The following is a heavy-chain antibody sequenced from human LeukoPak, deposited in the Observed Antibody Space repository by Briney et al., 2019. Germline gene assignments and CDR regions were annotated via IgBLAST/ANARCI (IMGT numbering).Heavy chain of an antibody. CDR1: GGSISSYY. J-gene: IGHJ4*02. V-gene: IGHV4-59*01. D-gene: IGHD3-22*01. CDR3: SRVWRDSSGYSLEY. Sequence: PSETLSLTCTVSGGSISSYYWSWIRQSPGKGLEWIGYIYYSGSTNYNPSLKSRVTISVDTSKNQFSLKLSSVTAADTAVYYCSRVWRDSSGYSLEYWGQGTLVTVSS. CDR2: IYYSGST.